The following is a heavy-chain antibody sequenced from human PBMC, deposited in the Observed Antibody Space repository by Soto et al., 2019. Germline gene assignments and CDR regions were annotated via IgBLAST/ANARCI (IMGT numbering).Heavy chain of an antibody. CDR2: IKSKTDGGTT. D-gene: IGHD3-3*01. CDR1: GFTFSNAW. J-gene: IGHJ4*02. V-gene: IGHV3-15*07. CDR3: TTYTPSNYDFWSGYYVCDY. Sequence: EVQLVESGGGLVKPGGSLRLSCAASGFTFSNAWMNWVRQAPGKGLEWVGRIKSKTDGGTTDYAAPVKGRFTISRDDSKNTLYLQMNSLKTEDTAVYYCTTYTPSNYDFWSGYYVCDYWGQGTLVTVSS.